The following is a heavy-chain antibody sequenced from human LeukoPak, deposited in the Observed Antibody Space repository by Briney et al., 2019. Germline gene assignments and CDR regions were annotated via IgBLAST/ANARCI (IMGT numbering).Heavy chain of an antibody. V-gene: IGHV3-30*02. CDR1: GFTFSSYG. Sequence: QSGGSLRLSCAASGFTFSSYGMHWVRQAPGKGLEWVAFIRYDGSNKYYANSVKGRFTISRDNSKNTLYLQMNSLRAEDTAVYYCVRGVSYYDSSGHLDYWGQGTLVTVSS. D-gene: IGHD3-22*01. J-gene: IGHJ4*02. CDR2: IRYDGSNK. CDR3: VRGVSYYDSSGHLDY.